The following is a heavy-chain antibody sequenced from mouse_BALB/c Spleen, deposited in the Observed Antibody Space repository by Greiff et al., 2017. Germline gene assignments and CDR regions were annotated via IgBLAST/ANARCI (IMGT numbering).Heavy chain of an antibody. Sequence: EVKLEESGPELVKPGASVKISCKASGYSFTGYFMNWVKQSHGKSLEWIGRINPYNGDTFYNQKFKGKATLTVDKSSSTAHRELLSLTSEDSAVYYCGRVGASGAMDYWGQGTSVTVSS. D-gene: IGHD3-1*01. CDR2: INPYNGDT. CDR3: GRVGASGAMDY. CDR1: GYSFTGYF. V-gene: IGHV1-37*01. J-gene: IGHJ4*01.